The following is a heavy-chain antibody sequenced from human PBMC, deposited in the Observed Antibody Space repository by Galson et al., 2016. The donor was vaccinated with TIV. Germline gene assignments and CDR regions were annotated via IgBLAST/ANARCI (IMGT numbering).Heavy chain of an antibody. V-gene: IGHV3-74*01. D-gene: IGHD3-3*01. CDR3: RARGDSRAHDVFDF. Sequence: SLRLSCAASGFTFSKFWMHWVRQVPGKGLVWVSRIKTDGSRTDYVDAVQGRFTISRDNVKNMVHLQMDSLRVEDTAVYYCRARGDSRAHDVFDFWGRGTMVTVSS. J-gene: IGHJ3*01. CDR1: GFTFSKFW. CDR2: IKTDGSRT.